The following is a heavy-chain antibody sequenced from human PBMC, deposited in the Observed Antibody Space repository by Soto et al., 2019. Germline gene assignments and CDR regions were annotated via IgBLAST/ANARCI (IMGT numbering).Heavy chain of an antibody. D-gene: IGHD3-10*01. CDR1: GYTFTSYY. CDR3: ARGWQDNYYGSGDPSPGDY. V-gene: IGHV1-46*01. J-gene: IGHJ4*02. CDR2: INPSGGST. Sequence: QVQLVQSGAEVKKPGASVKVSCKASGYTFTSYYMYWVRQAPGQGLEWMGIINPSGGSTSYAQKFQGRVTMTRDTSTSTVYMELSSLRSEDTAVYYCARGWQDNYYGSGDPSPGDYWGQGTLVTVSS.